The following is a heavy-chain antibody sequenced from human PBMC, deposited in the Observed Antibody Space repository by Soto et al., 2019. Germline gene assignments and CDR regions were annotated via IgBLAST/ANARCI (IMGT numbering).Heavy chain of an antibody. Sequence: AAVPVSCKASGYTLTEYYIHWVRQAPGQGREWMGWINPNTGDTKYPQKFQGRVTMTSDTTIRTAYMELSSLTSVDTAVYFCAREVEFDFWSAYNKYDGMDVWGQGTPVTVSS. CDR2: INPNTGDT. CDR1: GYTLTEYY. CDR3: AREVEFDFWSAYNKYDGMDV. J-gene: IGHJ6*02. D-gene: IGHD3-3*01. V-gene: IGHV1-2*02.